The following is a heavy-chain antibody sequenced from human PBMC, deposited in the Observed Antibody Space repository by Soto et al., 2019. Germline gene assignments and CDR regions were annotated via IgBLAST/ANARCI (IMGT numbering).Heavy chain of an antibody. J-gene: IGHJ2*01. CDR3: ARFPSAAGPRYWYFDL. CDR2: INAGNGDT. V-gene: IGHV1-3*01. D-gene: IGHD6-13*01. CDR1: GYTFTSYA. Sequence: ASVKVSCKASGYTFTSYAMHWVRQAPGQRLEWMGWINAGNGDTKSSQKFQGRVTFTRDTSASTAYMELSSLRSEDTAVYFCARFPSAAGPRYWYFDLWGRGTLVT.